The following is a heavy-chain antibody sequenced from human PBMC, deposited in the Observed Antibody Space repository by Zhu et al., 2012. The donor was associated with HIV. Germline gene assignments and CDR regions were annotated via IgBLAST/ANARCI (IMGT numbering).Heavy chain of an antibody. V-gene: IGHV1-2*02. D-gene: IGHD3-3*01. CDR1: GYNFRDYS. CDR2: IKPLWGAV. CDR3: RHGRIIFVSGEGPVIIAETFPGNT. Sequence: QVQLAQSGAVIKTPGSSVKISCRASGYNFRDYSIHWVRLIPDKGFEWIGWIKPLWGAVSYARQLQGRVSMTRQLSQDPDDPDWGVAYMEFSGLTARRHGRIIFVSGEGPVIIAETFPGNTWGQGTVVVVSS. J-gene: IGHJ1*01.